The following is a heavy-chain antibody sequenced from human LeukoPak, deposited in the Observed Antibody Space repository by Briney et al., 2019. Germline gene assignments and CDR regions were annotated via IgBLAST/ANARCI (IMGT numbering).Heavy chain of an antibody. CDR3: VRLASVSPQYFFDY. Sequence: SETLSLDCSVSGASISGDYRSWIRQPPGKRLEWIGYIYYDGTTKYSPSLRGRVTMSVDTSKNHLALSLNSVTAADTAVYYCVRLASVSPQYFFDYWGQGTLVTVSS. CDR1: GASISGDY. J-gene: IGHJ4*02. D-gene: IGHD3-10*01. V-gene: IGHV4-59*01. CDR2: IYYDGTT.